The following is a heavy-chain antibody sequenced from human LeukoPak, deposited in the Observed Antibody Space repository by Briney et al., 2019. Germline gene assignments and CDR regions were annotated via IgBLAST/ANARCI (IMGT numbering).Heavy chain of an antibody. CDR2: INPNSGGT. CDR1: GYTFTGYF. J-gene: IGHJ6*03. D-gene: IGHD6-6*01. V-gene: IGHV1-2*02. CDR3: ARGIAARHMLPGSPHYYYYYYMDV. Sequence: ASVKVSCKASGYTFTGYFMHWVRQAPGQGLEWMGWINPNSGGTNYAQKFQGRVTMTRDTSISTAYMELSSLRSEDTAVYYCARGIAARHMLPGSPHYYYYYYMDVWGKGTTVAVSS.